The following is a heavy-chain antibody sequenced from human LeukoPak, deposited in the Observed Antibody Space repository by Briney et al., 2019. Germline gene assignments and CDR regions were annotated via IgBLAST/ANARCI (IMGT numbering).Heavy chain of an antibody. D-gene: IGHD6-13*01. J-gene: IGHJ4*02. CDR1: GCIFTRYY. V-gene: IGHV1-2*02. CDR3: AREPYSSYY. Sequence: ASVKVSCKASGCIFTRYYMHWVRQAPGQGLAWMGWINPNSGGTNYAQQFQGRVTMARDTSINTAYMELSRLRSDDTAVYYCAREPYSSYYWGQGTLVTVSS. CDR2: INPNSGGT.